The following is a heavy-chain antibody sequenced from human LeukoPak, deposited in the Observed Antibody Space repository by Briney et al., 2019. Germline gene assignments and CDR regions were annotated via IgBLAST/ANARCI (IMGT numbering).Heavy chain of an antibody. CDR3: AQNLVRGGFDS. J-gene: IGHJ4*02. Sequence: SETLSLTCTVSGGSISSSYWSWIRQPPGKGLEWIGFIFYSGSTNYNPSLKSRVTISGDTSKNQLSLRLTSVTAADTAVYYCAQNLVRGGFDSWGQGTLVTVSS. CDR1: GGSISSSY. D-gene: IGHD2-2*01. V-gene: IGHV4-59*01. CDR2: IFYSGST.